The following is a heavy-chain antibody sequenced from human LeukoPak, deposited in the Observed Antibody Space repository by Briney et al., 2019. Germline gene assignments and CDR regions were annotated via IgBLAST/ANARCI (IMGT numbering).Heavy chain of an antibody. CDR1: GFIFSTYA. D-gene: IGHD1-26*01. V-gene: IGHV3-23*01. J-gene: IGHJ4*02. CDR2: ITGSGDST. Sequence: GGSLRLSCAASGFIFSTYAMSWVRQAPGKGLEWGSAITGSGDSTYYADSVKGRSTISRDNSKNTLSLQMNSLRAEDTAVYYCAKENPVGGTNYFDYWGQGTLVTVPS. CDR3: AKENPVGGTNYFDY.